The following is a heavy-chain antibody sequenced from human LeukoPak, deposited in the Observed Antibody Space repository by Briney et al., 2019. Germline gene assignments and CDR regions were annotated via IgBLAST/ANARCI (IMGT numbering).Heavy chain of an antibody. CDR1: GYTFTSYG. Sequence: ASVKVSCKASGYTFTSYGISWVRQAPGQGLEWMGWISAYNGNTNYAQKLQGRVTMTTDTSTSTACMELRSLRSDDTAVYYCAREAIVGATPYFDYWGQGTLVTVSS. D-gene: IGHD1-26*01. J-gene: IGHJ4*02. CDR2: ISAYNGNT. CDR3: AREAIVGATPYFDY. V-gene: IGHV1-18*01.